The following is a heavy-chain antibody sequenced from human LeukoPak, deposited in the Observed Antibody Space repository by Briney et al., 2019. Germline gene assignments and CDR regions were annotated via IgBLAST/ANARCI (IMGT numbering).Heavy chain of an antibody. V-gene: IGHV5-51*01. D-gene: IGHD2-2*02. Sequence: GESLKISCKGSGYSFTSYWLGWVRQMPGKGLEWMGIIYPGDSDTKYSPSFQGQVTISADKSISTAYLQWSSLKASDTAMYYCARNLPGYCSSTSCYIDNWFDPWGQGTLVTVSS. CDR1: GYSFTSYW. CDR3: ARNLPGYCSSTSCYIDNWFDP. J-gene: IGHJ5*02. CDR2: IYPGDSDT.